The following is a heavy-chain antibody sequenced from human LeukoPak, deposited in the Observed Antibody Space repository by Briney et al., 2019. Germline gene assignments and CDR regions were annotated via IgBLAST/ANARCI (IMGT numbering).Heavy chain of an antibody. CDR2: ISGSGGST. Sequence: PGGSLRLSCAASGFTFSSYAVSWVRQAPGKGLEWVSAISGSGGSTYYADSAKGRFTISRDNSKNTLYLQMNSLRAEDTAVYYCAKDSPRTVAGTFDYWGQGTLVTVSS. V-gene: IGHV3-23*01. CDR1: GFTFSSYA. D-gene: IGHD6-19*01. CDR3: AKDSPRTVAGTFDY. J-gene: IGHJ4*02.